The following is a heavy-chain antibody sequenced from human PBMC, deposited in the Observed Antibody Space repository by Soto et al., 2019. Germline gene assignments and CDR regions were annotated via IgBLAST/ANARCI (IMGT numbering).Heavy chain of an antibody. CDR3: ARVRLGIVGATHMSWFDP. CDR2: IYHSGST. D-gene: IGHD1-26*01. Sequence: QLQLQESGSGLVKPSQTLSLTCAVSGGSISSGGYSWSWIRQPPGKGLEWIGYIYHSGSTYYNPSLKSRVTISVDRSKNQFSLKLSSVTAADTAVYYCARVRLGIVGATHMSWFDPWGQGTLVTVSS. J-gene: IGHJ5*02. V-gene: IGHV4-30-2*01. CDR1: GGSISSGGYS.